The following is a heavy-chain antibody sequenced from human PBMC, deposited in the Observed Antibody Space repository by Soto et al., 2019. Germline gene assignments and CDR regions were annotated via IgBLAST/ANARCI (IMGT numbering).Heavy chain of an antibody. CDR1: GYSFTSYW. J-gene: IGHJ6*02. CDR2: IYPGDSDT. Sequence: GESLKISCHVSGYSFTSYWVAWVRQMPGKGLEWMGIIYPGDSDTRYSASFQGQVIMTADRSSDTAYLQWRSLKASDNAMYFCARQPAWGASQLGMDVWGQGTAVTVSS. V-gene: IGHV5-51*01. CDR3: ARQPAWGASQLGMDV. D-gene: IGHD7-27*01.